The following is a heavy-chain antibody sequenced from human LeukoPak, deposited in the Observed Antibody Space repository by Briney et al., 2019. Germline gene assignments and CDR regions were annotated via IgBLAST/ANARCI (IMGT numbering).Heavy chain of an antibody. CDR2: IDASGGST. CDR1: GFTFSSYA. CDR3: AKGSGSGWYGWFAP. Sequence: GGSLRLSCAASGFTFSSYAMSWVRQAPGKGLEWVSSIDASGGSTYYADSVEGRFTISRDNSKNTLFLQMSSLRAEDTAVYYCAKGSGSGWYGWFAPWGQGTLVTVSS. V-gene: IGHV3-23*01. D-gene: IGHD6-19*01. J-gene: IGHJ5*02.